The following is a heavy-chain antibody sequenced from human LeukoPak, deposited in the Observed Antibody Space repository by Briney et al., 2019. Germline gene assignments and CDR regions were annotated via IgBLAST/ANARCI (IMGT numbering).Heavy chain of an antibody. D-gene: IGHD3-3*01. CDR1: GFTFSSCE. Sequence: GGSLRLSCAASGFTFSSCEMNWVRQAPGKGLEWVSYISSSGSIIYYADSVKGRFTISRDNSKNTLYLQMNSLRAEDTAVYYCAKDYDFWSGYYMVYWGQGTLVTVSS. CDR3: AKDYDFWSGYYMVY. CDR2: ISSSGSII. V-gene: IGHV3-48*03. J-gene: IGHJ4*02.